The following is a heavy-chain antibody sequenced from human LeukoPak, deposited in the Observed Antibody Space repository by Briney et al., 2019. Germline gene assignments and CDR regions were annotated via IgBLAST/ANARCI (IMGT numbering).Heavy chain of an antibody. D-gene: IGHD3-22*01. V-gene: IGHV3-23*01. CDR1: GFTFSSYA. CDR2: INDNGAGT. J-gene: IGHJ4*02. CDR3: ARWGYYSSTYYCDY. Sequence: GGSLRLSCAASGFTFSSYAKSWVRQAPGKGLKWVSTINDNGAGTYYADSVKGRFTISRDNSKNTLYLQMNSLRAEDTAVYYCARWGYYSSTYYCDYWGQGTLVTVSS.